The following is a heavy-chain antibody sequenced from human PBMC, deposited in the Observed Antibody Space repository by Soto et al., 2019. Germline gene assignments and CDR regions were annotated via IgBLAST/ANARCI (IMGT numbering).Heavy chain of an antibody. Sequence: EVHLVESGGGLVQPGGSLRLSCAASGFMFSSYAINWVRQDPGKGLEWVSYISGSGTTIYYADSVKGRFTISRDYAKSSLYLQMHSLRAEDTAMYYCASFSRMADGYYWGQATLVTVSS. J-gene: IGHJ4*02. CDR2: ISGSGTTI. V-gene: IGHV3-48*01. CDR3: ASFSRMADGYY. D-gene: IGHD3-22*01. CDR1: GFMFSSYA.